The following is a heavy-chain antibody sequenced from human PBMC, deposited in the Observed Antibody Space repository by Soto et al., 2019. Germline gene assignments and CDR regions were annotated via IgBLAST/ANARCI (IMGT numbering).Heavy chain of an antibody. D-gene: IGHD2-21*01. CDR1: GYSIRSGYF. J-gene: IGHJ6*02. Sequence: SETLSLTCAVSGYSIRSGYFWGWIRQPPGKGLEWIGSMYHSGITYYNLSLKSRVTISVDTSKNKLSLKLSSATAADTAVYYCARDLVVDEYYYYRTDLWGQGTLVTVSS. V-gene: IGHV4-38-2*02. CDR2: MYHSGIT. CDR3: ARDLVVDEYYYYRTDL.